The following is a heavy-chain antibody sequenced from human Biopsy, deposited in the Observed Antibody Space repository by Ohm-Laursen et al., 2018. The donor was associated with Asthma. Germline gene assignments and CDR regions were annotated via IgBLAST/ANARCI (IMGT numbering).Heavy chain of an antibody. V-gene: IGHV1-24*01. CDR3: ASDFPKDYVRYNFQF. Sequence: GASVKVSCNFSGYSLTDLSMHWVRQAPGQGLEWMGGHDHEKGGTVNARRFQGRVTMTEDTSTDTAYMELSSLSSDDTAVYYCASDFPKDYVRYNFQFWGQGTLVTVSS. J-gene: IGHJ4*02. CDR1: GYSLTDLS. CDR2: HDHEKGGT. D-gene: IGHD4-17*01.